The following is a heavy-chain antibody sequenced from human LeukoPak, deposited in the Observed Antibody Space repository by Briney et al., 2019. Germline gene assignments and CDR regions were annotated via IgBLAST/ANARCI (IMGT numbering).Heavy chain of an antibody. CDR3: VRPSINYYCDIGD. V-gene: IGHV3-21*01. Sequence: GGSLRLSCAASGFTFCSYSLNWARPAPGKGLGWISSISGTRNSYKYYADSVRGRSTNSRDDAKNSLYLQMNSLRAEDTAVYYCVRPSINYYCDIGDWGQGTLVTVSS. CDR2: ISGTRNSYK. D-gene: IGHD4-17*01. CDR1: GFTFCSYS. J-gene: IGHJ4*02.